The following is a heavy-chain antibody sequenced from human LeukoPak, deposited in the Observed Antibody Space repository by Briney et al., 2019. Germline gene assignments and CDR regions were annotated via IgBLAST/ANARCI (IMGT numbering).Heavy chain of an antibody. Sequence: PGGSLRLSCAASGFTFSSYAMHWVRQAPGKGLEWVAFIRYDGSNKYYADSVKGRFTISRDNSKNTLYLQMNSLRAEDTAVYYCAKDLGSALAAGYMDVWGKGTTVTVSS. CDR2: IRYDGSNK. CDR1: GFTFSSYA. D-gene: IGHD6-13*01. J-gene: IGHJ6*03. CDR3: AKDLGSALAAGYMDV. V-gene: IGHV3-30*02.